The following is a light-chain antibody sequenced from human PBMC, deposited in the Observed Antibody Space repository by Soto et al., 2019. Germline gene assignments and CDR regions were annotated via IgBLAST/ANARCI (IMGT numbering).Light chain of an antibody. J-gene: IGKJ1*01. V-gene: IGKV1-9*01. CDR1: QGISSY. CDR3: QQLNSYPRT. CDR2: AAS. Sequence: IHFTQSPSSLSASVGDRVTITCRASQGISSYLAWYQQKPGKAPKLLIYAASTLQSGVPSRFSGSGSGTDFTLTISSLQPEDCATYYCQQLNSYPRTFGQGTKVDIK.